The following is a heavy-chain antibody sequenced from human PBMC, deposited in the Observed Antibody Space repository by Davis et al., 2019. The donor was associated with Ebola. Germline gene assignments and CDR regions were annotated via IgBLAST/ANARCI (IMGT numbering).Heavy chain of an antibody. CDR1: GGSMINYY. V-gene: IGHV4-4*07. Sequence: PSETLSLTCTISGGSMINYYWSWIRKPAGKELEWIGRIYVSGSTNYNPSLKSRITLSVDTSKNQFSLKLRSVTAADTAVYYCARLRYFDWLSFHYFDYWGQGTLVTVSS. CDR3: ARLRYFDWLSFHYFDY. J-gene: IGHJ4*02. CDR2: IYVSGST. D-gene: IGHD3-9*01.